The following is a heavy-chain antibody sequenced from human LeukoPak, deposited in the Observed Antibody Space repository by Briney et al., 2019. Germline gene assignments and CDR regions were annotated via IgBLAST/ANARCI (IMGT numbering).Heavy chain of an antibody. CDR3: VRGRSGWYFDL. CDR2: ISSSSTTI. CDR1: GFNFGTSS. Sequence: GGSLRLSCAASGFNFGTSSMNWVSQTPGKGLEWISYISSSSTTIYYADSVKGRFTISRDNAKNSLDLQMNSLRDEDTAVYYCVRGRSGWYFDLWGRGTLVTVSS. V-gene: IGHV3-48*02. D-gene: IGHD3-10*01. J-gene: IGHJ2*01.